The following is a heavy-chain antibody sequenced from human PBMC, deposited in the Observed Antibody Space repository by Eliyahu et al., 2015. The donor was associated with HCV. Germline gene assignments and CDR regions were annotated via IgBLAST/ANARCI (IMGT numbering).Heavy chain of an antibody. CDR1: GFXLSSYW. J-gene: IGHJ4*02. CDR3: ASNSSGQSALDY. CDR2: INXDGSST. Sequence: EVQLVESGGGLVQPGGSLXLXCXASGFXLSSYWMXWVRQAPGKGLVWVSRINXDGSSTSYADSVKGRFTTSRDNAKNTLYLQMNSLRVEDTAVYYCASNSSGQSALDYWGQGTQVTVSS. V-gene: IGHV3-74*01. D-gene: IGHD5-18*01.